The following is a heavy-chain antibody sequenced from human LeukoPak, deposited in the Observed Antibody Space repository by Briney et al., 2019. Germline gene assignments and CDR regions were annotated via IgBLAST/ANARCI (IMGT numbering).Heavy chain of an antibody. Sequence: ASVKVSCKASGYTFSTYSIHWVRQAPAQRLEWMGWIYGDTGNTMYSQKFQGRVTFTRDTGASTAYMEVSSLRSEDTALYYCARSSNIPFDYWGQGTLVTVSS. V-gene: IGHV1-3*01. CDR1: GYTFSTYS. D-gene: IGHD2/OR15-2a*01. CDR3: ARSSNIPFDY. J-gene: IGHJ4*02. CDR2: IYGDTGNT.